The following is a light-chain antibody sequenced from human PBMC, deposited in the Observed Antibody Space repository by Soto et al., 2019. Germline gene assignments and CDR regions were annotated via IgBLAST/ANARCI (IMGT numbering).Light chain of an antibody. CDR2: DVS. Sequence: QSALTQPASVSGSPGQSITISCTGTSSDVGGYSPVSWYQQYPGKAPKLMIYDVSNRPSGVSNRFSGSKSGNTASLTISGLQAEDEADYYCSSYTDSGTLYVFGTGTKVTVL. V-gene: IGLV2-14*01. J-gene: IGLJ1*01. CDR1: SSDVGGYSP. CDR3: SSYTDSGTLYV.